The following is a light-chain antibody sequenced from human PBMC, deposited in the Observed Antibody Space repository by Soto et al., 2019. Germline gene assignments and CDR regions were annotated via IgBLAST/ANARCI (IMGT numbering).Light chain of an antibody. J-gene: IGKJ2*01. Sequence: ESVLTQSPGTLSLSPGDRATLSCRASQSVDNRYFAWYQQKPGQAPRLLIYGISSRATGIPDRFSGSGSGTDFTLTISRLEPEDFVVYYCQQYSSLPHAFAQGTKLEVK. CDR3: QQYSSLPHA. CDR2: GIS. V-gene: IGKV3-20*01. CDR1: QSVDNRY.